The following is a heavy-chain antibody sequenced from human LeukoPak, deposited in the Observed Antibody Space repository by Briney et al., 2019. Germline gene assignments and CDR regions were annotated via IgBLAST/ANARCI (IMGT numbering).Heavy chain of an antibody. CDR3: ARDAVSTVTAGGIDY. CDR1: RYTFTSYG. Sequence: ASVKVSCKASRYTFTSYGISWVRQAPGQGLEWMAWISAYSGNTGYAENIQGRVTMTTDTSTSTAYMELRSLRSDDAAVYYCARDAVSTVTAGGIDYWGQGTLVTVSS. D-gene: IGHD2-21*02. J-gene: IGHJ4*02. V-gene: IGHV1-18*01. CDR2: ISAYSGNT.